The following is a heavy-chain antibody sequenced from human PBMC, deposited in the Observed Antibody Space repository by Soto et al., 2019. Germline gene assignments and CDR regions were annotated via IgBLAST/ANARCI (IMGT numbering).Heavy chain of an antibody. CDR1: GGLFSSFA. CDR2: IIPVFGTT. V-gene: IGHV1-69*01. J-gene: IGHJ4*02. D-gene: IGHD1-26*01. CDR3: AMGGSPYVWFNEF. Sequence: QERLVQSGAEVKKPGSSMEISCKASGGLFSSFAISWVRQAPGRGLEWMGGIIPVFGTTNYAQKFQDRVTITADESTNTAYMELSSLRYEDTAIYYCAMGGSPYVWFNEFWGQGALVTVTS.